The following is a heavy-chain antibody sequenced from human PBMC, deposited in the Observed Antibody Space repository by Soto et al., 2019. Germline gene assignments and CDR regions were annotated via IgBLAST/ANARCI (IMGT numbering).Heavy chain of an antibody. CDR3: ARHGIAPAGWDYYGMDV. D-gene: IGHD6-13*01. CDR1: GYSFTSYW. CDR2: IDPSDSYT. Sequence: GESLKISCKGSGYSFTSYWISWVRQMPGKGLGWMGRIDPSDSYTNYSPSFQGHVTISADKSISTAYLQWSSLKASDTAMYYCARHGIAPAGWDYYGMDVWGQGTTVTVSS. J-gene: IGHJ6*02. V-gene: IGHV5-10-1*01.